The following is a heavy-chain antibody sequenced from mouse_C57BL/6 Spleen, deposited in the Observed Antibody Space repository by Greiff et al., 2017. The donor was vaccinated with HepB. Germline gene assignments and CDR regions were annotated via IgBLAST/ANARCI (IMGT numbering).Heavy chain of an antibody. Sequence: QVQLQQSGAELARPGASVKMSCKASGYTFTSYTMHWVKQRPGQGLEWIGYINPSSGYTKYNQKFKDKATLTADKSSSTAYMQLSSLTSEDSAVYYCAIDSSGYGYFDVWGTGTTVTVSS. D-gene: IGHD3-2*02. CDR1: GYTFTSYT. CDR3: AIDSSGYGYFDV. J-gene: IGHJ1*03. CDR2: INPSSGYT. V-gene: IGHV1-4*01.